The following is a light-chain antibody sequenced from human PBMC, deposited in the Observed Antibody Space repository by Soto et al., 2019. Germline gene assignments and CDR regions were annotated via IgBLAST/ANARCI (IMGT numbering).Light chain of an antibody. Sequence: EIVLTQSPGTLSLSPGERATLSCRASQSVSISHLAWYQQKPGQAPRLLIYGASIRATGIPDRFSGSGSGTEFTLTISSLQSEDFAVYYCQQYNKWPPETFGQGTKVEIK. V-gene: IGKV3D-15*01. CDR3: QQYNKWPPET. CDR1: QSVSISH. J-gene: IGKJ1*01. CDR2: GAS.